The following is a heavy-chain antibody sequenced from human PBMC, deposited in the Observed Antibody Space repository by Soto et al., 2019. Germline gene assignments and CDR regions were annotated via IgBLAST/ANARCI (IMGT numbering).Heavy chain of an antibody. CDR3: ARGTRDSSGYYPFDY. CDR2: INHSGST. Sequence: SETLSLTCAVYGGSFSGYYWSWIRQPPGKGLEWIGEINHSGSTNYNPSLKSRVTISVDTSKNQFSLKLSSVTAADTAVYYCARGTRDSSGYYPFDYWGQGTLVTVSS. J-gene: IGHJ4*02. D-gene: IGHD3-22*01. CDR1: GGSFSGYY. V-gene: IGHV4-34*01.